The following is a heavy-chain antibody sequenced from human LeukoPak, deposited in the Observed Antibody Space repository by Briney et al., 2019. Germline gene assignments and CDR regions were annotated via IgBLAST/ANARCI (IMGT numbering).Heavy chain of an antibody. J-gene: IGHJ4*02. CDR3: ARGVSYRVVVTATDFDY. Sequence: PGGSLRLSCSASGFTFSSYAVSWVRQAPGRGLEWVSSIGSSSTHIYYADSVKGRFTISRDNAKNSLYLQMNSLRAEDTAVYYCARGVSYRVVVTATDFDYWGQGTLVTVSS. D-gene: IGHD2-21*02. CDR1: GFTFSSYA. CDR2: IGSSSTHI. V-gene: IGHV3-21*01.